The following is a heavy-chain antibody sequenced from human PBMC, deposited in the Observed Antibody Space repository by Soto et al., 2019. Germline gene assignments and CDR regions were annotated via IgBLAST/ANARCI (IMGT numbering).Heavy chain of an antibody. Sequence: SETLSLTCTVSGGSISSGGYYWSRIRQHPGKGLEWIGYIYYSGSTYYNPSLKSRVTISVDTSKNQFSLKLSSVTAADTAVYYCARALGPYGDYADAGYDYWGQGTLVTVSS. CDR2: IYYSGST. V-gene: IGHV4-31*03. D-gene: IGHD4-17*01. J-gene: IGHJ4*02. CDR1: GGSISSGGYY. CDR3: ARALGPYGDYADAGYDY.